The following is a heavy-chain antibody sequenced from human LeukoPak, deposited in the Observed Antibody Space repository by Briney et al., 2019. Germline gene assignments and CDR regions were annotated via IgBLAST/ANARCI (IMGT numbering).Heavy chain of an antibody. J-gene: IGHJ4*02. V-gene: IGHV1-69*04. Sequence: ASVKVSCKASGGTFGSYAISWVRQAPGQGLEWMGRIIPILGIANYAQKFQGRVTITADKSTSTAYMELSSLRSEDTAVYYCARGIYYDSSGYHWDYWGQGTLVTVSS. D-gene: IGHD3-22*01. CDR2: IIPILGIA. CDR3: ARGIYYDSSGYHWDY. CDR1: GGTFGSYA.